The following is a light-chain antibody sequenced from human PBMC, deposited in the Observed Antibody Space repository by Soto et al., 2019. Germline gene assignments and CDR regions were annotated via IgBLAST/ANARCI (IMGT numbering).Light chain of an antibody. J-gene: IGKJ4*01. V-gene: IGKV4-1*01. CDR3: QQYHTPPLT. Sequence: IVLTQSPDSLAVSLGERATINCKSSQNVIHDSNSKNFLAWYQQKPGQPPKLLMYWASTRESGVPDRFSGSGSGTDFTLTISSLQAEDVAVYYCQQYHTPPLTFGGGTKVEIK. CDR2: WAS. CDR1: QNVIHDSNSKNF.